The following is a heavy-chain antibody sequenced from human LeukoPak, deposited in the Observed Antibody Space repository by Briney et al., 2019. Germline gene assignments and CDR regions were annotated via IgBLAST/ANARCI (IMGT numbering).Heavy chain of an antibody. CDR1: GFTFSSYG. CDR2: IWYDGSNK. CDR3: ARDPTAYYDSSGYYLNTIDY. J-gene: IGHJ4*02. Sequence: GGSLRLSCAASGFTFSSYGMHWVRQAPGKGLEWVAVIWYDGSNKYYADSVKGRFTISRDNSKKTLYLQMNSLRAEDTAVYYCARDPTAYYDSSGYYLNTIDYWGQGTLVTVSS. V-gene: IGHV3-33*01. D-gene: IGHD3-22*01.